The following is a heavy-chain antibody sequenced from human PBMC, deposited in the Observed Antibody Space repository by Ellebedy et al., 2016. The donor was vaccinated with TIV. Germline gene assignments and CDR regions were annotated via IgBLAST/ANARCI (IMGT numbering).Heavy chain of an antibody. CDR1: GYTFTSYY. Sequence: ASVKVSCKASGYTFTSYYMHWVRQAPGQGLEWMGWINPNSGGTNYAQKFQGWVTMTRDTSISTAYMELSRLTSDDSAVYYCARIVRGGGGYDYWGQGTLVTVSS. CDR2: INPNSGGT. D-gene: IGHD2-21*01. J-gene: IGHJ4*02. V-gene: IGHV1-2*04. CDR3: ARIVRGGGGYDY.